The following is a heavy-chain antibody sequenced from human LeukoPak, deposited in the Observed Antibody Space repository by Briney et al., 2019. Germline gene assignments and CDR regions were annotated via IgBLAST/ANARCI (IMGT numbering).Heavy chain of an antibody. CDR3: ARSSGWYHRGPDNYYYYMDV. D-gene: IGHD6-19*01. Sequence: GGSLRLSCAASGFTFSSHRMNWVRQAPGKGLEWVSSISSSTSYIYYADSVKGRFTISRDNAKNSLYLQMNSLRAEDTAIYYCARSSGWYHRGPDNYYYYMDVWGKGTTVTVS. J-gene: IGHJ6*03. V-gene: IGHV3-21*01. CDR2: ISSSTSYI. CDR1: GFTFSSHR.